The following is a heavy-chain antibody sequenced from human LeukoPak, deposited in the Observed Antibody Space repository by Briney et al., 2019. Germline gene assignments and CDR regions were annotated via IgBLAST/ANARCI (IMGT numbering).Heavy chain of an antibody. CDR3: AKDGITIFGVVTLAFYYGMDV. D-gene: IGHD3-3*01. CDR2: ISGSGDNT. CDR1: GFTFSSYA. Sequence: GGSLRLSCAASGFTFSSYAMSWVRQAPGKGLEWVSGISGSGDNTYYADSVKGRFTISRDNSKNTLYLQMNSLRAEDTAVYYCAKDGITIFGVVTLAFYYGMDVWGQGTTVTVSS. J-gene: IGHJ6*02. V-gene: IGHV3-23*01.